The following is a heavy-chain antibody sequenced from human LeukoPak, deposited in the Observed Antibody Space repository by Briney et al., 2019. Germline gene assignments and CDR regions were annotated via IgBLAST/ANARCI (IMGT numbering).Heavy chain of an antibody. CDR1: GYPFSDYY. CDR3: ARLSAL. Sequence: ASVKVSCKTSGYPFSDYYIHWIRQASGQGLESMGWINPKNGDAKYAQRSQGRLTITMDTSIDTVYMELRSLRYDDTAVYYCARLSALWGQGTLVTVSS. CDR2: INPKNGDA. J-gene: IGHJ4*02. V-gene: IGHV1-2*02.